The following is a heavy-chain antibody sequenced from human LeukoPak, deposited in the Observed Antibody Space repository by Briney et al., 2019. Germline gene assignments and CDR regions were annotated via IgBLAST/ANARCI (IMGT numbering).Heavy chain of an antibody. CDR2: ISSSSSTI. J-gene: IGHJ4*02. V-gene: IGHV3-48*04. CDR3: AKVGGDYYYDSSGYYPS. CDR1: GFTFSSYS. Sequence: QPGGSLRLSCAASGFTFSSYSMNWVRQAPGKGLEWVSYISSSSSTIYYADSVKGRFTISRDNAKNSLYLQMNSLRAEDTAVYYCAKVGGDYYYDSSGYYPSWGQGTLVTVSS. D-gene: IGHD3-22*01.